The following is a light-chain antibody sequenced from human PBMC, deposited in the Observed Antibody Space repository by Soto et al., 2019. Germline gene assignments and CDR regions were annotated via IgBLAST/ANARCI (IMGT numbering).Light chain of an antibody. J-gene: IGLJ2*01. CDR2: TNN. V-gene: IGLV1-44*01. CDR1: SSNIGSNT. CDR3: AAWDDSLNGVV. Sequence: QSVLTQPPSASGTPGQRVTISCSGSSSNIGSNTVNWYQQLPGTAHKLLICTNNQRPSGVPDRFSGSKSGTSASLAISGLQSEDEADYYCAAWDDSLNGVVFGGGTKLTVL.